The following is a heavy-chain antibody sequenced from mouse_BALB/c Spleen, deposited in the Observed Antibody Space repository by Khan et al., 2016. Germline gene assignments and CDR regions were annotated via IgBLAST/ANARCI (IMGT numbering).Heavy chain of an antibody. CDR2: IWSDGST. CDR3: ARHGGTTMDY. D-gene: IGHD1-1*01. CDR1: GFSLISYG. V-gene: IGHV2-6-2*01. Sequence: QMQLKESGPDLVAPSQSLSITCTVSGFSLISYGVHWVRQPPGKGLEWLVVIWSDGSTTYNSALKSRLSISKDNSKSQVFLKMNSLQTDDTAMYYCARHGGTTMDYWGQGTSVTVSS. J-gene: IGHJ4*01.